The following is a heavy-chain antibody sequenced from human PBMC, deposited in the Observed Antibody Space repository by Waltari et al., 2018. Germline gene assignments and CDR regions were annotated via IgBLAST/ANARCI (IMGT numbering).Heavy chain of an antibody. CDR3: ARVTFQLPRYSRPGDYYYGMDV. Sequence: QVQLQESGPGLVKPSETLSLTCTVSGGSISSYYWSWIRQPPGKGLEWIGYIYYSGSTNSNPSLKSRVTISVDTSKNQFSLKLSSVTAADTAVYYCARVTFQLPRYSRPGDYYYGMDVWGQGTTVTVSS. CDR1: GGSISSYY. J-gene: IGHJ6*02. CDR2: IYYSGST. D-gene: IGHD2-2*01. V-gene: IGHV4-59*01.